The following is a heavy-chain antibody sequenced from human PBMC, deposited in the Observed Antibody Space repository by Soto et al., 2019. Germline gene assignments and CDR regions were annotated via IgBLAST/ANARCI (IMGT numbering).Heavy chain of an antibody. D-gene: IGHD3-10*01. Sequence: SQTLSLTCAISGDSVSSNSAAWNWIRQSPSRGLEWLGRTYYRSKWYNDYAVSVKSRITINPDTSKNQFSLQLNSVTPEDTAVYYCARESAGVDYYGSGSYYYYYGMDVWGQETTVTVSS. CDR1: GDSVSSNSAA. V-gene: IGHV6-1*01. J-gene: IGHJ6*02. CDR2: TYYRSKWYN. CDR3: ARESAGVDYYGSGSYYYYYGMDV.